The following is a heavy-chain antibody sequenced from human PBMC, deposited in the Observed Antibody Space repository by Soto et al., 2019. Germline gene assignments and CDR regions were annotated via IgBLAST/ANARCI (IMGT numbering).Heavy chain of an antibody. CDR3: TSLHHSSGWLDSNFDY. V-gene: IGHV3-15*07. CDR2: IKSKTDGGTT. Sequence: EVQLVESGGGLVKPGGSLRLSCAASGFTFSNAWMNCVRQARGKGLEWVGRIKSKTDGGTTDYGAPVKGRFTISRDDSKNTLYLQMNSLKTEDTAVYYCTSLHHSSGWLDSNFDYWGQGTLVTVSS. D-gene: IGHD6-19*01. CDR1: GFTFSNAW. J-gene: IGHJ4*02.